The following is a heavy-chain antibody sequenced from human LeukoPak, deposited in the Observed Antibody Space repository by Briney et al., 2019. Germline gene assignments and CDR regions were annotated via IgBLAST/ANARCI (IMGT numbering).Heavy chain of an antibody. J-gene: IGHJ6*02. Sequence: GASVKVSCKASGYTFTSYDINWVRQATGQGLEWMGWMNPNSGNTGYAQKFQGRVTMTRNTSISTAYMELSSLRSEDTAVYYWARGQYSSSWYGFYYYYYGMDVWGQGTTVTVSS. CDR3: ARGQYSSSWYGFYYYYYGMDV. D-gene: IGHD6-13*01. V-gene: IGHV1-8*01. CDR1: GYTFTSYD. CDR2: MNPNSGNT.